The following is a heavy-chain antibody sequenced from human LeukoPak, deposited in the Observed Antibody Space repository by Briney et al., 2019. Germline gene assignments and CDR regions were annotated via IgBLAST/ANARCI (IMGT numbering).Heavy chain of an antibody. CDR2: IRRSSSHV. J-gene: IGHJ1*01. CDR1: VFTFSDYS. D-gene: IGHD1-26*01. CDR3: VKDLRRMEAITAYLHQ. Sequence: PGGSLRLSCAAYVFTFSDYSMNWVRQAPGKGLEWDSSIRRSSSHVYYAESLEDRFPIYSHDAKHPLYLQMSSLRVEHMAVYYCVKDLRRMEAITAYLHQWGQGTLVTASS. V-gene: IGHV3-21*01.